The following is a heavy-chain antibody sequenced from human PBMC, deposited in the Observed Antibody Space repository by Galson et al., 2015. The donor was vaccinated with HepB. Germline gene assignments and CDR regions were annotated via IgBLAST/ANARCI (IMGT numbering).Heavy chain of an antibody. J-gene: IGHJ4*02. D-gene: IGHD6-13*01. CDR2: INPNSGGT. CDR1: GYTFTSYG. CDR3: ARALGPGIAAAGTVFDY. Sequence: SVKVSCKASGYTFTSYGISWVRQAPGQGLEWMGWINPNSGGTNYAQKFQGRVTMTRDTSISTAYMELSRLRSDDTVVYYCARALGPGIAAAGTVFDYWGQGTLVTVSS. V-gene: IGHV1-2*02.